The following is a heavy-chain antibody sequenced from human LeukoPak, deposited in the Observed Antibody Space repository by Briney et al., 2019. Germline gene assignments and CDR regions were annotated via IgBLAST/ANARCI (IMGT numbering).Heavy chain of an antibody. Sequence: SETLPLTCAVYGGSFSGYYWSWIRQPPGKGLEWIGEINHSGSTNYNPSLKSRVTISVDTSKNQFSLKLSSVTAADTAVYYCARKLVYSSTHFDYWGQGTLVTVSS. V-gene: IGHV4-34*01. J-gene: IGHJ4*02. CDR1: GGSFSGYY. CDR3: ARKLVYSSTHFDY. CDR2: INHSGST. D-gene: IGHD6-13*01.